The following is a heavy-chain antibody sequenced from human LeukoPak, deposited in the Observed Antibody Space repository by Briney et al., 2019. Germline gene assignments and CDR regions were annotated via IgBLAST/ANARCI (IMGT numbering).Heavy chain of an antibody. CDR2: ISSSGSTI. CDR1: GFTFSSYE. Sequence: GGSLRLSCAASGFTFSSYEMNWVRRAPGKGLEWVSYISSSGSTINYADSVKGRFTISRDNAKNSLYLQMNSLRAEDTAVYYCARAYSSSTFDYWGQGTLVTVSS. V-gene: IGHV3-48*03. J-gene: IGHJ4*02. D-gene: IGHD6-6*01. CDR3: ARAYSSSTFDY.